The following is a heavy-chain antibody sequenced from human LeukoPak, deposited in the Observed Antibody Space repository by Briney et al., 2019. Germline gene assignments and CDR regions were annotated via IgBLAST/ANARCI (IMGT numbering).Heavy chain of an antibody. CDR2: ISSSGSTI. CDR1: GFTFSDYY. D-gene: IGHD2-21*02. Sequence: GGSLRLSCAASGFTFSDYYMSWIRQAPGKGLEWVSYISSSGSTIYYADSVKGRFTISRDNSKNTLYLQMNSLRAEDTAVYYCAKPVLAYCGGDCYSAFDIWGQGTMVTVSS. CDR3: AKPVLAYCGGDCYSAFDI. V-gene: IGHV3-11*01. J-gene: IGHJ3*02.